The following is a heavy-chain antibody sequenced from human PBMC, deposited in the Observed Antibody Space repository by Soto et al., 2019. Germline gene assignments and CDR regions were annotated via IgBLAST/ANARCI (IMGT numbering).Heavy chain of an antibody. J-gene: IGHJ6*02. V-gene: IGHV1-69*13. Sequence: SVKVSCKASGGTFSSYAISWVRQAPGQGLEWMGGIIPIFGTANYAQKFQGRVTITADESTSTAYMELSSLRSEDTAVYYCAMPGIVGATDYYYYGMDVWGQGTTVTVSS. D-gene: IGHD1-26*01. CDR2: IIPIFGTA. CDR1: GGTFSSYA. CDR3: AMPGIVGATDYYYYGMDV.